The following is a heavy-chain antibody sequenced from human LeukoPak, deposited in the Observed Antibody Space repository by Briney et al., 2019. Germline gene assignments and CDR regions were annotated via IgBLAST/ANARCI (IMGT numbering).Heavy chain of an antibody. Sequence: SETLSLTCTVSGGSISRCYWSWIRQPPGKGLEWIGYIYYSGSTNYNPSLKSRVTISVDTSKNQFSLKLSSVTAADTAVYYCARDYGSMSLLAWGQGTLVTVSS. D-gene: IGHD1-26*01. CDR1: GGSISRCY. CDR3: ARDYGSMSLLA. CDR2: IYYSGST. J-gene: IGHJ5*02. V-gene: IGHV4-59*01.